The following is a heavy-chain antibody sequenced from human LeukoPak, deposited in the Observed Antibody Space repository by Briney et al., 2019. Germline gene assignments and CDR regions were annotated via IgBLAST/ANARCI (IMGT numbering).Heavy chain of an antibody. CDR1: GGSISSSSYY. Sequence: NSSETLSLTCTVSGGSISSSSYYWGWLRQPPGKGLEWIGSIYYSGSTYYNPSLKSRVTISVDTSKNQFSLKLSSVTAADTAVYYCARPHQGGVGGDAFDIWGQGTMVTVSS. D-gene: IGHD3-10*01. CDR3: ARPHQGGVGGDAFDI. J-gene: IGHJ3*02. V-gene: IGHV4-39*01. CDR2: IYYSGST.